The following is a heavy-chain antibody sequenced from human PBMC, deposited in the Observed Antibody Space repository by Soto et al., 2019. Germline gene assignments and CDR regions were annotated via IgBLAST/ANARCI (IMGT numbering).Heavy chain of an antibody. CDR1: GFTVSTDW. CDR3: VRENYYYGMDV. Sequence: SGGSLRLSCAVSGFTVSTDWMYWVRQAPGKGLEWISVIKSGGNTNYADSVEGRFSISRDNSKNTVYLQMNSLRGEDTAVYYCVRENYYYGMDVWGQGT. V-gene: IGHV3-66*01. J-gene: IGHJ6*02. CDR2: IKSGGNT.